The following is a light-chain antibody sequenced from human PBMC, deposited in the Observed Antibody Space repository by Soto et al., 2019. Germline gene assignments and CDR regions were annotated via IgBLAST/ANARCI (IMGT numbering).Light chain of an antibody. CDR1: RSNIGINT. CDR2: SNN. J-gene: IGLJ3*02. Sequence: QSVLTQPPSASGTPGQRVTISCSGSRSNIGINTVNLYQQFPGTAPKLLIYSNNKRPSGVPDRFSGCKSGTSAALAISGLHSEDDAHYYCAAWDDSRSGVVFAGGTNLTAL. CDR3: AAWDDSRSGVV. V-gene: IGLV1-44*01.